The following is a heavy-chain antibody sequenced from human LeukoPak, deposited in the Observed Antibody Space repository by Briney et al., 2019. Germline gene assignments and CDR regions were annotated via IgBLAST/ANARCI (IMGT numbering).Heavy chain of an antibody. J-gene: IGHJ4*02. CDR2: IYYSGST. D-gene: IGHD3-10*01. CDR3: ARGSPHYYGSGSYHPLDY. Sequence: KASETLSLTCTVSGGSISSYYWSWIRQHPGKGLEWIGYIYYSGSTYYNPSLKSRVTISVDTSKNQFSLKLSSVTAADTAVYYCARGSPHYYGSGSYHPLDYWGQGTLVTVSS. CDR1: GGSISSYY. V-gene: IGHV4-59*06.